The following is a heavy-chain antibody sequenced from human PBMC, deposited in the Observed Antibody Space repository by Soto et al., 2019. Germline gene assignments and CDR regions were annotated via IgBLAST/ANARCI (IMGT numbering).Heavy chain of an antibody. CDR1: GLTFRTYA. CDR2: ISGSGGST. Sequence: GGSLRLSCAAPGLTFRTYAMTWVRQAPGKGLEWVSIISGSGGSTYYADSVKGRFTISRDNSKNTLYLQMNSLRAEDTAVYYCARDGYCSGGSCYSVPVFDYWGQGTLVTVS. J-gene: IGHJ4*02. V-gene: IGHV3-23*01. D-gene: IGHD2-15*01. CDR3: ARDGYCSGGSCYSVPVFDY.